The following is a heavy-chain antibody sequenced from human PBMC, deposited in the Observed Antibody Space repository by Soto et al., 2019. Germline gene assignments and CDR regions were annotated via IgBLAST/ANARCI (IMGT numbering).Heavy chain of an antibody. CDR3: ARMLAVNYYYYYVDV. V-gene: IGHV2-26*01. D-gene: IGHD3-22*01. J-gene: IGHJ6*03. CDR2: ILSSDEK. Sequence: QVTLKESGPVLVNPTETLTLTCTVSGFSLRNARMGVSWIRQPPGKALEWLAHILSSDEKSYNTSLKGRVTLSKDTSKSQVVLTMTYVDPVDTATYFWARMLAVNYYYYYVDVWGEGTTVTVSS. CDR1: GFSLRNARMG.